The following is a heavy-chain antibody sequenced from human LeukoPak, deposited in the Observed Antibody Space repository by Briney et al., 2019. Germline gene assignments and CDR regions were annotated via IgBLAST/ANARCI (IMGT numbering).Heavy chain of an antibody. CDR3: AKDRPNYYESNGHYYRQDGDY. Sequence: GGSLRLSCAASGLNFNIYAMSWVRQAPGKGLEWVSSISSNSVYTYYGDSVKGRFTVSRDNSKNTLYLQMNSLRAEDTAIYYCAKDRPNYYESNGHYYRQDGDYWGQGTLVTVSS. CDR1: GLNFNIYA. J-gene: IGHJ4*02. V-gene: IGHV3-23*01. D-gene: IGHD3-22*01. CDR2: ISSNSVYT.